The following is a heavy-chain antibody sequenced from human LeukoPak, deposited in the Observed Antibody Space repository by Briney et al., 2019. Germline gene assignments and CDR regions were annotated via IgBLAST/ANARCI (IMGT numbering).Heavy chain of an antibody. CDR3: ARVRSELAYCSGGSCYSGFDY. V-gene: IGHV1-18*01. CDR2: ISAYNGNT. J-gene: IGHJ4*02. Sequence: ASVKVSCKASGYTFTSYGISWVRQAPGQGLEWMGWISAYNGNTNYAQKLQGRVTMTTDTSTSTAYMELRSLRSDDTAVYYCARVRSELAYCSGGSCYSGFDYWGQGTLVTVSS. CDR1: GYTFTSYG. D-gene: IGHD2-15*01.